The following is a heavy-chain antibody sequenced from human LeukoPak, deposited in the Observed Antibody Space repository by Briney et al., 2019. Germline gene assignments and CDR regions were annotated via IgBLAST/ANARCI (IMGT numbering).Heavy chain of an antibody. CDR3: AREDVFYGSGHFLSAFDI. J-gene: IGHJ3*02. CDR1: GYSISSGYY. D-gene: IGHD2-15*01. CDR2: IYHSGST. Sequence: SETLSLTCTVSGYSISSGYYWGWIRQPPGKGLEWIGSIYHSGSTYYNPSLKSRVTISVDTSKNQFSLKLSSVTAADTAVYYCAREDVFYGSGHFLSAFDIWGQGTMVTVSS. V-gene: IGHV4-38-2*02.